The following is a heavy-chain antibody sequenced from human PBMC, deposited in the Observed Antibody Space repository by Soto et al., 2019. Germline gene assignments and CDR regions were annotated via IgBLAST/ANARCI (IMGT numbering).Heavy chain of an antibody. CDR2: IYVDGSGT. D-gene: IGHD4-17*01. CDR1: GLTFSRSW. J-gene: IGHJ4*02. CDR3: AQNYGDYVY. Sequence: EVQLVESGGGLVQPGGSLRLSCASSGLTFSRSWMHWVRKVPGKGLVWVSHIYVDGSGTTYADSVKGRFTISRDNAKNTRYLQMNSLRAEDTAVYCCAQNYGDYVYWGQGTLVSVSS. V-gene: IGHV3-74*01.